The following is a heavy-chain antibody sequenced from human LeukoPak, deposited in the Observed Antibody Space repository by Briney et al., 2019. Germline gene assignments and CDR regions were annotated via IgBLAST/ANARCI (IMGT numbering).Heavy chain of an antibody. D-gene: IGHD6-19*01. V-gene: IGHV3-23*01. CDR1: GFTFSSYA. CDR3: AKGETGIAVAGTDY. Sequence: GGSLRLSCAASGFTFSSYAMSWVRQAPGKGLEWVSAISGSGGSTYYADSVKGRFTISRDNSKNTLYLQMKSLRAEDTAVYYCAKGETGIAVAGTDYWGQGTLVTVSS. CDR2: ISGSGGST. J-gene: IGHJ4*02.